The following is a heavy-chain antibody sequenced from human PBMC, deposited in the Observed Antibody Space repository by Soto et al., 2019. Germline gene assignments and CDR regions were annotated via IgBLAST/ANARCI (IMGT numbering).Heavy chain of an antibody. D-gene: IGHD4-17*01. CDR3: AKDLALYGDYDYFDY. V-gene: IGHV3-9*01. J-gene: IGHJ4*02. CDR1: GFTFDDYA. CDR2: ISWNSGSI. Sequence: EVQLVESGGGLVQPGRSLRLSCAASGFTFDDYAMHWVRQAPGKGLEWVSGISWNSGSIGYADSVKGRLTISRDNAKNSLYLQMNSLRAEDTALYYCAKDLALYGDYDYFDYWGQGTLVTVSS.